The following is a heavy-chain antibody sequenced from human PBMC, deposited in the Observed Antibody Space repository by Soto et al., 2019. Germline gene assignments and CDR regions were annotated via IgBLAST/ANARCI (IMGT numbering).Heavy chain of an antibody. CDR1: GFTFSSYS. CDR3: LRDRGARRDHWFDP. V-gene: IGHV3-21*01. Sequence: GGSLRLSCAASGFTFSSYSMNWVRQAPGKGLEWVSSISSSSSYIYYADSVKGRFTISRDNAKNSLYLQMNSLRAEDTAVYYCLRDRGARRDHWFDPWGQGTLVTVSS. CDR2: ISSSSSYI. J-gene: IGHJ5*02. D-gene: IGHD3-10*01.